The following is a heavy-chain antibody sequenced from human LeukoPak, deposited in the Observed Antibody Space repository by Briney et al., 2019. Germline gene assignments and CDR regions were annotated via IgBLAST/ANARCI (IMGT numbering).Heavy chain of an antibody. V-gene: IGHV3-30*02. D-gene: IGHD3-10*01. CDR1: GFNIEGHN. CDR3: AKDFGSGIYAFAI. CDR2: IQHDGGRK. Sequence: GGSLKLSCAPSGFNIEGHNMHWVRQAPGKGLEWVSFIQHDGGRKWYVDSVKGRFPNSRDNSKNPLSLQMNDLRLEDTAVYYCAKDFGSGIYAFAIGGQGTIVTVSS. J-gene: IGHJ3*02.